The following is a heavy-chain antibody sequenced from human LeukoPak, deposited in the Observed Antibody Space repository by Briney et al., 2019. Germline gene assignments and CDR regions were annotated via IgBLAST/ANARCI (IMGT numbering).Heavy chain of an antibody. J-gene: IGHJ4*02. CDR2: IKQDGSEK. V-gene: IGHV3-7*01. Sequence: QSGGSLRLSCAASGFTFSSYWMSWVRQAPGKGLEWVANIKQDGSEKYYVDSVKGRLTISRDNAKNSLYLQMNSLRAEDTAVYYCARDFGVWFGELRDWGQGTLVTVSS. CDR3: ARDFGVWFGELRD. CDR1: GFTFSSYW. D-gene: IGHD3-10*01.